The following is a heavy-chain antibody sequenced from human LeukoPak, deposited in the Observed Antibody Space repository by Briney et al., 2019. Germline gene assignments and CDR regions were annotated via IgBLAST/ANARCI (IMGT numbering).Heavy chain of an antibody. J-gene: IGHJ5*02. D-gene: IGHD6-13*01. CDR3: ARDGSSSWYLGFNWFDP. V-gene: IGHV1-2*02. CDR1: GYTFTGYY. Sequence: ASVKVSCKASGYTFTGYYMHWVRQAPGQGLEWMGWINPNSGGTNYAQKFQGRVTMTRDTSISTAYMELSRLRSDDTAVYYCARDGSSSWYLGFNWFDPWGQGTLVTDSS. CDR2: INPNSGGT.